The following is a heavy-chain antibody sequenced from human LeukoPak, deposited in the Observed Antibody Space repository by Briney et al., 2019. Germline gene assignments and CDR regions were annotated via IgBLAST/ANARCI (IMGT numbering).Heavy chain of an antibody. CDR2: IRSKAYGGTT. Sequence: GGSLRLSCTASGFTFGEYAMSWFRQAPGKGLEWVGFIRSKAYGGTTEYAASVKGRFTISRDDSKSIAYLQMNSLKTEDTAVYYCTSSGPGGGMDVWGQGTTVTVSS. D-gene: IGHD1-14*01. CDR3: TSSGPGGGMDV. CDR1: GFTFGEYA. J-gene: IGHJ6*02. V-gene: IGHV3-49*03.